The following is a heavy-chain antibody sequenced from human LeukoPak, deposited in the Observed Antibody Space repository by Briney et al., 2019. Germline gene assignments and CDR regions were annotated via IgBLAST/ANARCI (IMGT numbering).Heavy chain of an antibody. CDR2: IIPILGIA. V-gene: IGHV1-69*04. CDR1: GGTFNSYA. CDR3: ARGRGPYNTHYDY. D-gene: IGHD1-20*01. Sequence: ASVKVSCKASGGTFNSYAISWVRQAPGQGLEWMGRIIPILGIANYAQKFQGRVTITADKSTSTAYMELSSLRSEDTAVYYCARGRGPYNTHYDYWGQGTLVTVSS. J-gene: IGHJ4*02.